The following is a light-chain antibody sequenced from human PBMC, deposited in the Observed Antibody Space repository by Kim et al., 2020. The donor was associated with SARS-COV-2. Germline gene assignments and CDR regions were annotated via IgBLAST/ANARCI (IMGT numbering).Light chain of an antibody. CDR3: NSRDSSGNHLV. V-gene: IGLV3-19*01. J-gene: IGLJ1*01. Sequence: ALGPTVRITCQGDSLRRYYASWYQQKPGQAPVLVIYGKNNRPSGIPDRFSGSSSGNTASLTITGAQAEDEADYYCNSRDSSGNHLVFGTGTKVTVL. CDR1: SLRRYY. CDR2: GKN.